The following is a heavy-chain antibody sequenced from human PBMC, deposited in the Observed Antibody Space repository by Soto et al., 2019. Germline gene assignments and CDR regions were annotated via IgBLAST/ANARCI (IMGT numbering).Heavy chain of an antibody. CDR1: GGSFNNYA. Sequence: QVHLVQSGAEVKKPGSSVKVSCKTSGGSFNNYAVSWVRQAPGQGLEWMGGIIPNFDTPNYAQKFQDRVTIIADESTSTVYMELRSLRSNDTAVYDCAVAMVREILIFESSGMHVWGQGTTVIVPS. V-gene: IGHV1-69*01. CDR3: AVAMVREILIFESSGMHV. D-gene: IGHD3-10*01. J-gene: IGHJ6*02. CDR2: IIPNFDTP.